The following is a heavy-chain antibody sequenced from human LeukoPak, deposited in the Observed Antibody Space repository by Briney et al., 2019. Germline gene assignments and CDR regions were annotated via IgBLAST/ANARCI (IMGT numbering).Heavy chain of an antibody. CDR1: GYTFTCYY. CDR2: INPNSGGT. D-gene: IGHD3-3*01. CDR3: AREVIVVPAAIALRFLEWLLYRYSYGIDV. V-gene: IGHV1-2*02. Sequence: ASVKVSCKASGYTFTCYYMHWVRQPHGQGLEWMGWINPNSGGTNYAQKSQGRVTMTRDTSISTAYMELSRLRSDDTAVYYCAREVIVVPAAIALRFLEWLLYRYSYGIDVCGQGNTVTVSS. J-gene: IGHJ6*02.